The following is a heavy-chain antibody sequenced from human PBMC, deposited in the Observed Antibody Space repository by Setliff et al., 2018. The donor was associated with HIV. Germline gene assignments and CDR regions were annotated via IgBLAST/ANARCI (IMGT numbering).Heavy chain of an antibody. J-gene: IGHJ5*02. V-gene: IGHV1-69*13. Sequence: SVKVSCKASGGAFSSYSITWVRQAPGQGLEWVGGIIPIFGTTNYAQNFQGRVTISADESTSTAYMELSSLRSEDTAVYYCARVRYCSGGSCYGGEYWFDPWGQGTLVTVSS. D-gene: IGHD2-15*01. CDR3: ARVRYCSGGSCYGGEYWFDP. CDR2: IIPIFGTT. CDR1: GGAFSSYS.